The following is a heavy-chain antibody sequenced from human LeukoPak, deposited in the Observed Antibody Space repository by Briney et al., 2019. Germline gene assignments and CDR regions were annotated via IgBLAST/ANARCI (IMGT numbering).Heavy chain of an antibody. J-gene: IGHJ4*02. CDR1: GGSISSGGYS. CDR2: IYYSGST. D-gene: IGHD3-22*01. CDR3: ARAPAYYYDSSGYAFDY. Sequence: PSETLSLTCAVSGGSISSGGYSWSWIRQPPGKGLEWIGYIYYSGSTYYNPSLKSRVTISVDTSKNQFSLKLSSVTAADTAVYYCARAPAYYYDSSGYAFDYWGQGTLVTVSS. V-gene: IGHV4-30-4*07.